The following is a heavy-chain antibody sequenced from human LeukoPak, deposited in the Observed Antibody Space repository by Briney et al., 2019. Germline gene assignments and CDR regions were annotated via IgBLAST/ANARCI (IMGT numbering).Heavy chain of an antibody. CDR2: IIPIFGTA. J-gene: IGHJ3*02. CDR3: ARGDYYDSPRRAFDI. V-gene: IGHV1-69*05. Sequence: SVKVSCKASGGTFSSYAISWVRQGPGQGPEWMGGIIPIFGTANYAQKFQGRVTITTDESTSTAYMELSSLRSEDTAVYYCARGDYYDSPRRAFDIWGQGTMVTVSS. D-gene: IGHD3-22*01. CDR1: GGTFSSYA.